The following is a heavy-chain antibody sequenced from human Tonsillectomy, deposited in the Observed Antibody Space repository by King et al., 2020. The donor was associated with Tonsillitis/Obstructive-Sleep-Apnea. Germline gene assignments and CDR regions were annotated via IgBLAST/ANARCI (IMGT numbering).Heavy chain of an antibody. CDR3: AKDMMGANYAFEI. Sequence: VQLVESGGGLVQPGRSLRLSCAASGFTFDDYGIHWVRQAPGKGLEWVSGISWNSGYIGYADSVKGRFTISRDNAKNSLYLQMNSLRAEDTALYYCAKDMMGANYAFEIWGQGTVVTVSS. D-gene: IGHD1-26*01. J-gene: IGHJ3*02. CDR1: GFTFDDYG. V-gene: IGHV3-9*01. CDR2: ISWNSGYI.